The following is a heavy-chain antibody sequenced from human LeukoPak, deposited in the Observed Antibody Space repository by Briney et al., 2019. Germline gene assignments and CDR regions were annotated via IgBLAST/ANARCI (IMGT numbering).Heavy chain of an antibody. D-gene: IGHD3-22*01. CDR2: IGST. CDR1: GGSISSGSYY. CDR3: ARGLNYYDSSGRPHWYFDL. Sequence: SETLSLTCTVSGGSISSGSYYWSWIRQPAGKGLEWVGHIGSTNYNPSLKSRVTISVDTSKNQFSLKLSSVTAADTAVYCCARGLNYYDSSGRPHWYFDLWGRGTLVTVSS. V-gene: IGHV4-61*09. J-gene: IGHJ2*01.